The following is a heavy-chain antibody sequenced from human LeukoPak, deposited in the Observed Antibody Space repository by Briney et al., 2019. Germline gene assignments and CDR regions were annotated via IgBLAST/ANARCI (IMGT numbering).Heavy chain of an antibody. CDR3: AKVRYVGYYFDY. V-gene: IGHV3-23*01. CDR2: ISDSGDKT. Sequence: GGSLRLSCAASGFTFSSYEMNWVRQAPGKGLEWVSGISDSGDKTDYADSVKGRFTISRDNSKDTLYLQMNSLRAEDTAVYYCAKVRYVGYYFDYWGQGTLVTVSS. D-gene: IGHD5-12*01. J-gene: IGHJ4*02. CDR1: GFTFSSYE.